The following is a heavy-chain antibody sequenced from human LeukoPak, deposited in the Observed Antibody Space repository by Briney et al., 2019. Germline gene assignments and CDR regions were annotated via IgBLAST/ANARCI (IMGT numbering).Heavy chain of an antibody. CDR3: ARGTYCGGDCYWSTTEYFQH. Sequence: VKVSCKASGGSFSNYAISWVRQAPGQGLEWMGGNIPIFGTANYAEKFLGRVTFTADKSTSTAYMELSSLRSEDTAVYYCARGTYCGGDCYWSTTEYFQHWGQGTLVTVSS. V-gene: IGHV1-69*13. CDR1: GGSFSNYA. CDR2: NIPIFGTA. D-gene: IGHD2-21*02. J-gene: IGHJ1*01.